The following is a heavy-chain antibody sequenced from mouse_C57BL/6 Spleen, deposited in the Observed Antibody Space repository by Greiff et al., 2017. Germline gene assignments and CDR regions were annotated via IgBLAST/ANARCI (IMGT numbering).Heavy chain of an antibody. CDR3: ARKEGRLVFAY. Sequence: EVKLQQSGPELVKPGASVKISCKASGYSFTDYNMNWVKQSNGKSLEWIGVINPNYGTTNYNQKFKGKATLTVDQSASPAYRQLNSLPSEDSAVYYCARKEGRLVFAYWGQGTLVTVSA. CDR1: GYSFTDYN. V-gene: IGHV1-39*01. CDR2: INPNYGTT. J-gene: IGHJ3*01. D-gene: IGHD2-10*02.